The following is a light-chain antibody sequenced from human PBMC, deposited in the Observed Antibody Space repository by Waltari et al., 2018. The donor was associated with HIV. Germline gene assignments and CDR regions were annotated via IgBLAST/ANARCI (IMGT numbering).Light chain of an antibody. CDR1: NSGSKS. CDR2: YDS. J-gene: IGLJ2*01. V-gene: IGLV3-21*04. Sequence: SYVLTQSPSVPVASGKTGRITCGGNNSGSKSVHWYQQKPGQAPVLVIYYDSDRHSGIPKRFSGSHSGNTATLTISRVEAGDEADYYCQVWDSSSGVVFGGGTRLTVL. CDR3: QVWDSSSGVV.